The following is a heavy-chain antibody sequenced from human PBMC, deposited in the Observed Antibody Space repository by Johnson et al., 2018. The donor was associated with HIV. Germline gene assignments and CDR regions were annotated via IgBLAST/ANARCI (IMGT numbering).Heavy chain of an antibody. CDR1: GFTFSSNY. CDR3: ARGGSDAFDI. CDR2: IRYDGSNK. Sequence: VQLVESGGGLVQPGGSLRLSCAASGFTFSSNYMSWVRQAPGKGLEWVSFIRYDGSNKYYADSVKGRFTISRDNSKNTLYLQINSLRADDTAVYYCARGGSDAFDIWGQGTMVTVS. J-gene: IGHJ3*02. D-gene: IGHD3-16*01. V-gene: IGHV3-30*02.